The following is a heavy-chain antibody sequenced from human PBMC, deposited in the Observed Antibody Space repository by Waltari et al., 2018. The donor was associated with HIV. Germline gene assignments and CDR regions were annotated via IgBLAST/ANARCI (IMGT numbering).Heavy chain of an antibody. CDR2: IYSGDAT. J-gene: IGHJ3*02. V-gene: IGHV3-53*01. Sequence: EVQLVESGGGLIQPGGSLSLSCAASGFTVSSNYMTWVRQAPGRGLEWLSVIYSGDATYYADSVKGRFTISRDKSKNMVFLQMNSLRAEDTAIYYCAREYVAVAGTGAFDIWGQGTLVTVS. CDR3: AREYVAVAGTGAFDI. CDR1: GFTVSSNY. D-gene: IGHD6-19*01.